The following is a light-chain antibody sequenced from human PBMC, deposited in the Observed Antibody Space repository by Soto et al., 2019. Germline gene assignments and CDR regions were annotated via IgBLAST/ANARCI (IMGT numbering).Light chain of an antibody. CDR3: CLSPGSLTWL. V-gene: IGLV2-11*01. Sequence: QSALTQPRSVSGSPGQSVTISCTATGSDVGDSSHVSWYQLHLGKAPKLMIYEVNNRPSGVPDRFSGSKSGSTASLTISGLQAEDEAEYYCCLSPGSLTWLFAGGTKLTVL. CDR1: GSDVGDSSH. CDR2: EVN. J-gene: IGLJ3*02.